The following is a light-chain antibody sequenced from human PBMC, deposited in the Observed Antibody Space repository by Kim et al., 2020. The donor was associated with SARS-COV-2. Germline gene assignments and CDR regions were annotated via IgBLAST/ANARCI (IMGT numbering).Light chain of an antibody. CDR2: QDS. CDR3: QAWDSSTVV. CDR1: KLGDKY. V-gene: IGLV3-1*01. Sequence: VSPGQTASITCSGDKLGDKYACWYQQKPDQSPVLVNYQDSKRPSGIPERFSGSNSGNTATLTISGTQAMDGADYYCQAWDSSTVVFGGGTQLTVL. J-gene: IGLJ2*01.